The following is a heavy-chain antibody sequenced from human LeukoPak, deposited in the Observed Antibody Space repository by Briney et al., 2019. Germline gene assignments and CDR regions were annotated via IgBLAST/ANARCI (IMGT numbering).Heavy chain of an antibody. CDR2: IDHRGDT. J-gene: IGHJ4*03. CDR3: ARGATISETGYFDF. CDR1: GGSFSRYY. V-gene: IGHV4-34*01. D-gene: IGHD5-24*01. Sequence: SETLSLTCAVYGGSFSRYYWSWIRQSPGKGLEWIAEIDHRGDTNYNPSVKSRVTISVDTSKTQFSLRVRSLSAADTAVYYCARGATISETGYFDFWGQGTLDTVSS.